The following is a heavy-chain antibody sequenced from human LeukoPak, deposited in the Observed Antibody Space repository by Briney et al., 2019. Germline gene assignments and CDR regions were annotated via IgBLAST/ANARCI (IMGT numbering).Heavy chain of an antibody. V-gene: IGHV5-51*01. D-gene: IGHD2-2*01. J-gene: IGHJ3*02. Sequence: GESLKISCKGSGYSFTSYWIGWVRQMPGKGLEWMGIIYPGDSDTRYSPSFQGQVTISADKSISTAYLQWSSLKASDTAMYYCASRVLSHCSSTSCYNDAFDIWGQGTMVTVSS. CDR3: ASRVLSHCSSTSCYNDAFDI. CDR2: IYPGDSDT. CDR1: GYSFTSYW.